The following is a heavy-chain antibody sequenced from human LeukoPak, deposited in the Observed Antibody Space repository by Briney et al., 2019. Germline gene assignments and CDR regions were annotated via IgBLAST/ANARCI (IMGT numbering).Heavy chain of an antibody. Sequence: PGGSLRLSCAASGFTFSSYAMSWVRQAPGKGLEWVSALASGAPPYYADSVQGRFTISRDNAKNSLYPQMNSLRVEDTAVYYCARASPFYDFWSWYFDYWGQGTLVTVSS. V-gene: IGHV3-23*01. CDR1: GFTFSSYA. J-gene: IGHJ4*02. D-gene: IGHD3-3*01. CDR2: LASGAPP. CDR3: ARASPFYDFWSWYFDY.